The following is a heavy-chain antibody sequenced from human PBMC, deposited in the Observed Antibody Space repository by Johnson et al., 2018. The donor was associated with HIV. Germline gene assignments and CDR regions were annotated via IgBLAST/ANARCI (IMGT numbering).Heavy chain of an antibody. D-gene: IGHD3-22*01. CDR2: ISFAGVKK. V-gene: IGHV3-30*18. CDR3: PKCFSYDNTPYYYVPFDI. CDR1: GFSFSSYG. Sequence: QVQLVEPGGGSVQPGGSLRLSCAASGFSFSSYGMAWVRQAPGKGLEWVTVISFAGVKKYYAESVKCRFTISRDNSKNTLYLQMNSLRAEDTAVYYCPKCFSYDNTPYYYVPFDIWGQGTLVTVSS. J-gene: IGHJ3*02.